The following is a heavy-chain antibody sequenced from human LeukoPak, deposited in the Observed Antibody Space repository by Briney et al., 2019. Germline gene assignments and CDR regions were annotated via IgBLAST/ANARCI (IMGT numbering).Heavy chain of an antibody. CDR3: ARGRAVEILVVPAADGMDV. J-gene: IGHJ6*02. Sequence: SETLSLTCAVYGGSFSGYYWSWIRQPPGKGLEWIGEINHSGSTNYNPSLKSRVTIDTSKNQFSLRVRSVTAADTAVYYCARGRAVEILVVPAADGMDVWGQGTTVTVSS. V-gene: IGHV4-34*01. CDR2: INHSGST. D-gene: IGHD2-2*03. CDR1: GGSFSGYY.